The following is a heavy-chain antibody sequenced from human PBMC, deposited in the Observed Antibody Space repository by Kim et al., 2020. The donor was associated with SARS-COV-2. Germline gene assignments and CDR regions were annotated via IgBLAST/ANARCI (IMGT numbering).Heavy chain of an antibody. V-gene: IGHV5-51*01. D-gene: IGHD3-3*01. J-gene: IGHJ4*02. Sequence: RYSPSFQGQVTISADKSSSTAYLQWSSLKASDTAMYYCARGGDDPDLTDYWGQGTLVTVSS. CDR3: ARGGDDPDLTDY.